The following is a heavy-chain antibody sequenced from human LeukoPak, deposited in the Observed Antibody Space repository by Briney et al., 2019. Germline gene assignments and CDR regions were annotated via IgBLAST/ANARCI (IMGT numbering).Heavy chain of an antibody. CDR1: GGSISSSSYY. J-gene: IGHJ6*03. CDR2: IYYSGST. V-gene: IGHV4-39*07. Sequence: PSETLSLTCTVSGGSISSSSYYWGWIRQPPGKGLEWIGSIYYSGSTYYNPSLKSRVTISVDTSKNQFSLKLSSVTAADTAVYYCATNTGYSSSWGYYYYYYYMDVWGKGTTVTVSS. CDR3: ATNTGYSSSWGYYYYYYYMDV. D-gene: IGHD6-13*01.